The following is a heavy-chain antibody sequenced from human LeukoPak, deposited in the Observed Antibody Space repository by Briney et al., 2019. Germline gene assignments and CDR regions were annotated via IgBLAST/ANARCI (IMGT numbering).Heavy chain of an antibody. J-gene: IGHJ6*03. V-gene: IGHV1-69*06. CDR1: GGTFNNYA. CDR3: ARVTESYGSGRRHNYYYYYMDV. CDR2: IINNFGTA. D-gene: IGHD3-10*01. Sequence: SVKVSCKASGGTFNNYAISWVRQAPGQGLEWMGGIINNFGTASYAPKFEDRLTITADKSSSTAYMDLRSLRSEDTAVYFCARVTESYGSGRRHNYYYYYMDVWGKGTTVTISS.